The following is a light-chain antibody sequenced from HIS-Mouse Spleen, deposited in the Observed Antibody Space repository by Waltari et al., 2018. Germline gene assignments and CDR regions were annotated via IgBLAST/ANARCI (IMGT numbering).Light chain of an antibody. CDR3: AAWDDSLNGYV. CDR1: SSDVGGYNY. Sequence: QSALTQPASVSGSPGQSITISCTGTSSDVGGYNYVSWYQQHPGKAPKLMIYEVSNRLAGVSNRFSGSKSGNTASLTISGLQSEDEADYYCAAWDDSLNGYVFGTGTKVTVL. V-gene: IGLV2-14*01. CDR2: EVS. J-gene: IGLJ1*01.